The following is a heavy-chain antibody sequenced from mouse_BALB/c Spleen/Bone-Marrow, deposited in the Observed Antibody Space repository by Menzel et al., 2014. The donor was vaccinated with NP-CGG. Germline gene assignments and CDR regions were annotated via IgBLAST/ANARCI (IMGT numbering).Heavy chain of an antibody. D-gene: IGHD1-1*01. Sequence: EVMLVESGGGLVKPGGSLKLSCAASGFTFSSYAMSWVRQTPEKRLEWVASISSGGSTYYPDSVKGRFTISRDNARNILCLQMSSLRSEDTAMYYCARGDYYGSSFYWYFDVWGAGTTVTVSS. CDR3: ARGDYYGSSFYWYFDV. J-gene: IGHJ1*01. V-gene: IGHV5-6-5*01. CDR2: ISSGGST. CDR1: GFTFSSYA.